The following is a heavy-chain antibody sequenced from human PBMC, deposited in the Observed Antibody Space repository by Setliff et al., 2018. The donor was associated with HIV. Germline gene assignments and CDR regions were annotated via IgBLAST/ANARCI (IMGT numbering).Heavy chain of an antibody. CDR3: ARGSTIFGQFG. Sequence: SETLSLTCTVSNGSISGHYWTWIRQPPGKGLEWIGRIYTNGSTNYNPSLKSRVTISVDTSKNQFYLKLSSVTAADTAVYYCARGSTIFGQFGWGQGTLVTVSS. CDR1: NGSISGHY. J-gene: IGHJ4*02. D-gene: IGHD3-3*01. CDR2: IYTNGST. V-gene: IGHV4-4*07.